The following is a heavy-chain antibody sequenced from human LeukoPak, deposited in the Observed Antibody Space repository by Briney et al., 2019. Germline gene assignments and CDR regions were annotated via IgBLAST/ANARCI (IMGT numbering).Heavy chain of an antibody. V-gene: IGHV3-23*01. CDR1: GFTFSSYA. D-gene: IGHD2-15*01. Sequence: GGSLRLSCAASGFTFSSYAMSWVRQAPGKGLEWVSAISGSGGSTYYADSVKGRFTISRDNSKNTLYLQMNSLRAEDTAVYYCAKDMEGGGYCSGGSCRNFDYWGQGTLVTVSS. CDR3: AKDMEGGGYCSGGSCRNFDY. J-gene: IGHJ4*02. CDR2: ISGSGGST.